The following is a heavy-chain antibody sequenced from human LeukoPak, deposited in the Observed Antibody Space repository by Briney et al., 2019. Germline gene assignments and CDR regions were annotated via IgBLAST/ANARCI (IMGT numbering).Heavy chain of an antibody. D-gene: IGHD5-24*01. CDR3: ARDRDGPDY. CDR1: GFSVSGNY. CDR2: TYGGGST. J-gene: IGHJ4*02. Sequence: PGGSLRLSCAASGFSVSGNYISWVRQAPGQGLEWVSVTYGGGSTYYADSVKGRFTISRDNSKNTLFLQMNSLRAEDTAVYYCARDRDGPDYWGQGTLVTVSS. V-gene: IGHV3-53*01.